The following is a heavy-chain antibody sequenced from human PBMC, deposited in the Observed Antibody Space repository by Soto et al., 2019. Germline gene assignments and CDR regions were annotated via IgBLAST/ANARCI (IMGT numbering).Heavy chain of an antibody. J-gene: IGHJ6*03. Sequence: GGCLRLSCAAAGFTFSSYDMHWVRQATGKGLEWVSAIGTAGDTYYPGSVKGRFTISRENAKNSLYLQMNSLRAGDTAVYYCARARGAIGIDYYYYMDVWGKGTTVTVSS. CDR3: ARARGAIGIDYYYYMDV. V-gene: IGHV3-13*01. CDR1: GFTFSSYD. CDR2: IGTAGDT. D-gene: IGHD2-2*01.